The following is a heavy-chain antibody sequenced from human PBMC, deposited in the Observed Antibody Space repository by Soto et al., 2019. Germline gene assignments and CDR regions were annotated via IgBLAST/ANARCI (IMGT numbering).Heavy chain of an antibody. CDR3: ARDSKDDSSGYYAGFDY. CDR1: GFTVSSYG. CDR2: IYYDGSNK. V-gene: IGHV3-33*01. D-gene: IGHD3-22*01. Sequence: QVQLVESGGGVVQPGRSLRLSCAVSGFTVSSYGMNRVRQAPGKGLEWVAAIYYDGSNKYYADSVRGRFTISRDNFKNTLYLHMNSLRAEDTAVYYCARDSKDDSSGYYAGFDYWGQGTLVTVSS. J-gene: IGHJ4*02.